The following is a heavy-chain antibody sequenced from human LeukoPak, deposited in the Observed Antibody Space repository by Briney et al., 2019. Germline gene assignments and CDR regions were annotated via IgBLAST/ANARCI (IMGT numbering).Heavy chain of an antibody. D-gene: IGHD3-9*01. CDR2: ILYDGSNK. J-gene: IGHJ4*02. Sequence: PGRSLRLSCAASGFTFSSYGMHWVRQAPGKGLEWVAVILYDGSNKYYADSVKGRFTISRDNSKNTLYLQMSSLRAEDTAVYYCAKEGGYYDILSNPYYFDYWGQGTLVTVSS. CDR1: GFTFSSYG. V-gene: IGHV3-30*18. CDR3: AKEGGYYDILSNPYYFDY.